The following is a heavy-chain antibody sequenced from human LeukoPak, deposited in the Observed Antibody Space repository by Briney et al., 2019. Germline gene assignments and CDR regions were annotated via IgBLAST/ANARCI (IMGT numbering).Heavy chain of an antibody. D-gene: IGHD1-1*01. J-gene: IGHJ4*02. CDR3: ARRDDSNWIFDC. CDR1: GYSFSNFW. CDR2: IYPGDFDT. V-gene: IGHV5-51*01. Sequence: GESLKISCKGSGYSFSNFWIGWVRQMPGKGLGWMGIIYPGDFDTRYSPSFQGQVTISADKSINTAYLQWSSLKASDTAIYYCARRDDSNWIFDCGGQGTLVIVYS.